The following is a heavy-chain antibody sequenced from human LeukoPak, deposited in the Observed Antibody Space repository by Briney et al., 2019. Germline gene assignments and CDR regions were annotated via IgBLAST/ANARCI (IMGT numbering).Heavy chain of an antibody. V-gene: IGHV3-43*02. CDR2: ISGDGGST. J-gene: IGHJ6*03. CDR3: ARLLMVRGVISHMDV. Sequence: PGGSLRLSCAATGFTFDDYAMHWVRQAPGKGLEWVSLISGDGGSTYYADSVKGRFTISRDNAKNSLYLQMNSLRAEDTAVYYCARLLMVRGVISHMDVWGKGTTVTVSS. CDR1: GFTFDDYA. D-gene: IGHD3-10*01.